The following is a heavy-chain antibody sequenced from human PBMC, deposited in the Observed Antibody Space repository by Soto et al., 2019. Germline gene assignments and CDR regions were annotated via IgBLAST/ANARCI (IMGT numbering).Heavy chain of an antibody. CDR2: IIPIFGTA. D-gene: IGHD3-9*01. Sequence: QVQLVQSGAEVKKPGSSVKVSCKASGGTFSSYAISWVRQAPGQGLEWMGGIIPIFGTANYAQKFQGRVTITAAQSPSYACGELRSLGSEDTAVYYCARTERYHDILPGYYKRYDCYGMDVWVKGTTVTVSS. CDR1: GGTFSSYA. J-gene: IGHJ6*04. V-gene: IGHV1-69*01. CDR3: ARTERYHDILPGYYKRYDCYGMDV.